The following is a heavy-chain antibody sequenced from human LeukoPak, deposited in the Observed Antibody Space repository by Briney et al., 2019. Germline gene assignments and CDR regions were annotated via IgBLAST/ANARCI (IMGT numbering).Heavy chain of an antibody. V-gene: IGHV5-51*03. CDR3: ASFGSYYYDSSAPGDY. CDR2: IYPGDSDT. D-gene: IGHD3-22*01. J-gene: IGHJ4*02. Sequence: GXSLTISCKGSGYIFTSYWIGWVRQMPGKGLEWMGIIYPGDSDTIYSPSFQGQVTISADKSISTAYLQWSSLKASDTAMYYCASFGSYYYDSSAPGDYWGQGTLVTVSS. CDR1: GYIFTSYW.